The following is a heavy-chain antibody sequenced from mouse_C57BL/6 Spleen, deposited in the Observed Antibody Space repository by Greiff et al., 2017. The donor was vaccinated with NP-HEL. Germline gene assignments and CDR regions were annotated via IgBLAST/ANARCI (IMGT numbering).Heavy chain of an antibody. CDR1: GYTFTSYG. D-gene: IGHD2-3*01. J-gene: IGHJ2*01. CDR3: AGSIPYEGYYLYYFDY. CDR2: IYPSSGNT. V-gene: IGHV1-81*01. Sequence: QVQLQQSGAELVRPGASVKLSCKASGYTFTSYGISWVKQRPGQGLEWIGEIYPSSGNTYYNEKFKGKATLTADKSSSTAYMQLRSLTSEDSAVYVCAGSIPYEGYYLYYFDYWGQGTTLTVAS.